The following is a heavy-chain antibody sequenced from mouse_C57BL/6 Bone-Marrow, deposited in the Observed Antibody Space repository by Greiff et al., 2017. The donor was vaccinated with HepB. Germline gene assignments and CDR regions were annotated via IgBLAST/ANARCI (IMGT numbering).Heavy chain of an antibody. CDR2: IWGGGST. D-gene: IGHD1-1*01. Sequence: VKVVESGPGLVAPSQRLSITCTVSGFSLTSYGVDWVRQPPGKGLEWLGVIWGGGSTNYNSALMSRLSISKDNSKSQVFLKMNSLQTDDTAMYYCATAYGSKWFAYWGQGTRVTVSA. CDR1: GFSLTSYG. V-gene: IGHV2-9*01. J-gene: IGHJ3*01. CDR3: ATAYGSKWFAY.